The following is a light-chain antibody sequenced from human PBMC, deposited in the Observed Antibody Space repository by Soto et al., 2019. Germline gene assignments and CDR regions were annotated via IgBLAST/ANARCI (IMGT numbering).Light chain of an antibody. CDR1: QSISSW. CDR3: QQYNSYSPKT. Sequence: DIQMTQSPSTLSASVGDRVTITCRASQSISSWLAWYQQKPGKAPKLLIYDASSLESGVPSRFSGSGSVTEFTLTISRLQPDDFATYYCQQYNSYSPKTFGQGTNVEIK. CDR2: DAS. J-gene: IGKJ1*01. V-gene: IGKV1-5*01.